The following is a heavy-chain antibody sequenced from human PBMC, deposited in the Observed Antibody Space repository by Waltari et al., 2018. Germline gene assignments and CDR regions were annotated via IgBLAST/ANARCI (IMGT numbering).Heavy chain of an antibody. Sequence: EVLLVESGGGLVKPGGSLRLSCAASGFTFSSYSMNWVRQAPGKGLGCVSSSSSSGSYTHYVDSVKGRFTISRDNAKNSLYLQMNTLRAEDTAVYYCARGGWGFYLDDWGQGTLVTSSS. D-gene: IGHD7-27*01. J-gene: IGHJ4*02. CDR2: SSSSGSYT. V-gene: IGHV3-21*02. CDR3: ARGGWGFYLDD. CDR1: GFTFSSYS.